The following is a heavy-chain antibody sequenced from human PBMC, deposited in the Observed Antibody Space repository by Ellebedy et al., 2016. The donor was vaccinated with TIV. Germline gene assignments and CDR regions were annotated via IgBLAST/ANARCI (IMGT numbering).Heavy chain of an antibody. CDR1: GFPFSDYY. CDR2: ITSGDII. CDR3: ARLDWSDVDLRHFYFDY. J-gene: IGHJ4*02. V-gene: IGHV3-11*01. D-gene: IGHD1-1*01. Sequence: GESLKISCAASGFPFSDYYMSWIRQAPGKGLEWLSFITSGDIIYYADSVKGRFAISRDNAKNSLYLHMNSLRAEDTAVYYCARLDWSDVDLRHFYFDYWGQGTQVTVS.